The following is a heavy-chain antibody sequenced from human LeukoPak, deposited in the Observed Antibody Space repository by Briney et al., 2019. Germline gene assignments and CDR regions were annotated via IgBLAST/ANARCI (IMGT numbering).Heavy chain of an antibody. V-gene: IGHV4-34*01. CDR1: GGAFSRSY. J-gene: IGHJ6*04. CDR3: ARRSSSWYLYYGMDV. Sequence: SETLSLTYAVDGGAFSRSYWSWIRQPPGKGLEWIGEINHSGSTNYNPSLTSRVTISVDTSKNQLSLKLSSVTAADTAVYYCARRSSSWYLYYGMDVWGKGTTVTVSS. CDR2: INHSGST. D-gene: IGHD6-13*01.